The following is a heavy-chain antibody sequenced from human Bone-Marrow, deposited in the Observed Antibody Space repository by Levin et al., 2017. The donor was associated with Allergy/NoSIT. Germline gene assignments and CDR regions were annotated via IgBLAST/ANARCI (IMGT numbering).Heavy chain of an antibody. CDR2: ISGSGGST. Sequence: GGSLRLSCAASGFIFSSYAMSWVRQAPGKGLEWVSAISGSGGSTYYADSVKGRFTISRDNSKNTLYLQMNSLRAEDTAVYYCAKDLGFGDGYNFFDYWGQGTLVTVSS. CDR1: GFIFSSYA. CDR3: AKDLGFGDGYNFFDY. V-gene: IGHV3-23*01. J-gene: IGHJ4*02. D-gene: IGHD5-24*01.